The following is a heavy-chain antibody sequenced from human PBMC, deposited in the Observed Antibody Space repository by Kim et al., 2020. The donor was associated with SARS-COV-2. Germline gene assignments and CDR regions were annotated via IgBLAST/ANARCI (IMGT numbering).Heavy chain of an antibody. CDR1: GGSISSYY. CDR3: ARHGDYYDSSVGY. Sequence: SETLSLTCTVSGGSISSYYWSWIRQPPGKGLEWIGYIYYSGSTNYNPSLKSRVTISVDTSKNQFSLKLSSVTAADTAVYYCARHGDYYDSSVGYWGQGTLVTVSS. V-gene: IGHV4-59*08. CDR2: IYYSGST. D-gene: IGHD3-22*01. J-gene: IGHJ4*02.